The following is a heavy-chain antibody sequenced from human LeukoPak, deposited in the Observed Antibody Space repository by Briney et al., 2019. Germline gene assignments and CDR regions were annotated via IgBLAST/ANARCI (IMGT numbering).Heavy chain of an antibody. J-gene: IGHJ4*02. CDR2: IYTSGST. CDR3: ARQPRYGSGSYYNSLRHFDY. V-gene: IGHV4-4*07. CDR1: GGSISSYY. Sequence: SETLSLTCTVSGGSISSYYWSWIRQPAGKGLELIGRIYTSGSTNYNPSLKSRVTMSVDTSKNQFSLKLSSVTAADTAVYYCARQPRYGSGSYYNSLRHFDYWGQGTLVTVSS. D-gene: IGHD3-10*01.